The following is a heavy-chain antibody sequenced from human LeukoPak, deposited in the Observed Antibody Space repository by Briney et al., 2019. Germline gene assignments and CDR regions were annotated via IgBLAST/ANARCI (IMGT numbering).Heavy chain of an antibody. V-gene: IGHV1-18*01. CDR3: ARVLGYDFWSGYEFDY. CDR1: GYTFTSYG. CDR2: ISAYNGNT. D-gene: IGHD3-3*01. Sequence: ASVKVSCKASGYTFTSYGISWVRQAPGQGPEWMGWISAYNGNTNYAQKLQGRVTMTTDTSTSTAYMELRSLRSDDTAVYYCARVLGYDFWSGYEFDYWGQGTLVTVSS. J-gene: IGHJ4*02.